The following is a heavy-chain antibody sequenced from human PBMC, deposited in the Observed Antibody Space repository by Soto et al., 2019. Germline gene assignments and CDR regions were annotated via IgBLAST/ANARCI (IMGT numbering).Heavy chain of an antibody. J-gene: IGHJ5*02. CDR1: GFTFNSYW. CDR3: TRDNSLYSSTWAWFDP. V-gene: IGHV1-46*02. D-gene: IGHD6-13*01. CDR2: INPTGGSA. Sequence: QVQLVQSGAGVKKPGASVKISCKASGFTFNSYWMHWVRQVPGQGLEWMGIINPTGGSATFAQKFQGRVTMTRDTSTGTDYLELISLRFGDTAVYYCTRDNSLYSSTWAWFDPWGQGTLVTVSS.